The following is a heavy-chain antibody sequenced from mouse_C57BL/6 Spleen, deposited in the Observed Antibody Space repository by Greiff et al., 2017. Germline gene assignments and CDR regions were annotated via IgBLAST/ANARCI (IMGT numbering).Heavy chain of an antibody. CDR3: ARGSMSAMDY. J-gene: IGHJ4*01. V-gene: IGHV3-6*01. Sequence: ESGPGLVQPSQSLSLTCPVSGYSITSGYYWNWIRQFSGNKLEWMGYISNDGSNNSNPSLKHRISITHYTSKNQFFLKLNSVTTEDTATYNGARGSMSAMDYWGQGTSVTVSS. CDR1: GYSITSGYY. D-gene: IGHD2-10*02. CDR2: ISNDGSN.